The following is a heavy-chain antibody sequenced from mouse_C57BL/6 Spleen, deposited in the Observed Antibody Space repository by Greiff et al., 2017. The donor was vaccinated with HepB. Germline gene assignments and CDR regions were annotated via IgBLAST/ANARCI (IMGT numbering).Heavy chain of an antibody. Sequence: QVQLKQPGAELVMPGASVKLSCKASGYTFTSYWMHWVKQRPGQGLEWIGEIDPSDSYTNYNQKFKGKSTLTVDKSSSTAYMQLSSLTSEDSAVYYCARYGVGGDYWGQGTTRTVSS. V-gene: IGHV1-69*01. CDR3: ARYGVGGDY. CDR2: IDPSDSYT. J-gene: IGHJ2*01. CDR1: GYTFTSYW. D-gene: IGHD1-1*01.